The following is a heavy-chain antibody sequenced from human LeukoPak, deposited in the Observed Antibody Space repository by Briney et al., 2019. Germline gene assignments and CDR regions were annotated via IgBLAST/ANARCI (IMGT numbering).Heavy chain of an antibody. CDR1: GFTLSSYW. CDR2: ISGSGGST. V-gene: IGHV3-23*01. CDR3: AKDRGLRFLEWLFDY. Sequence: GGSLRLSCAASGFTLSSYWMSWVRQAPGKGLEWVSAISGSGGSTYYADSVKGRFTISRDNFKNTLYLQMNSLRAEDTAVYYCAKDRGLRFLEWLFDYWGQGTLVTVSS. J-gene: IGHJ4*02. D-gene: IGHD3-3*01.